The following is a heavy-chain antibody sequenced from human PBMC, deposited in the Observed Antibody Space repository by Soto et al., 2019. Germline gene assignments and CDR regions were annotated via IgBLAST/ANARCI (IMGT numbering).Heavy chain of an antibody. D-gene: IGHD1-1*01. CDR3: AKKVPGSNPLDS. V-gene: IGHV4-30-2*01. J-gene: IGHJ4*02. CDR2: VYRGERP. Sequence: SETLSLTCAVSGGSISSAGYSWTWIRQPPGKGLEWIGYVYRGERPYYTPSLQSRVTISVDNSKNTLYLQMNSLRVEDTAVYYCAKKVPGSNPLDSWGQGALVTVSS. CDR1: GGSISSAGYS.